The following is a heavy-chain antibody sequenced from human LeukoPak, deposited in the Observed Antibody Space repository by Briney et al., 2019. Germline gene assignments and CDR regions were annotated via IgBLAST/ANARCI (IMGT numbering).Heavy chain of an antibody. CDR1: GFTFSGSA. CDR3: STDAPTFGSGEFDY. D-gene: IGHD3-10*01. J-gene: IGHJ4*02. CDR2: IRSTANGYAT. Sequence: GGSLRLSCAASGFTFSGSALHWVRQASGKGLEWVGRIRSTANGYATAYAASVKGRFTISRDDSKNTLYLQMNSLKTEDTAVYYCSTDAPTFGSGEFDYWGQGTLVTVSS. V-gene: IGHV3-73*01.